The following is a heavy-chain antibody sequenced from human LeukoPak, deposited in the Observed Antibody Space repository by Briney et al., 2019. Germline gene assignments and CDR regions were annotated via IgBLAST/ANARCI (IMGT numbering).Heavy chain of an antibody. J-gene: IGHJ3*02. Sequence: GGSLRLSCAASGFTFGSYSMNWVRQAPGKGLEWVSYISSSSSTIYYADSVKGRFTTSRDNAKNSLYLQMNSLRAEDTAVYYCARDQGYCSGGSRYSVAFDIWGQGTMVTVSS. V-gene: IGHV3-48*01. D-gene: IGHD2-15*01. CDR3: ARDQGYCSGGSRYSVAFDI. CDR1: GFTFGSYS. CDR2: ISSSSSTI.